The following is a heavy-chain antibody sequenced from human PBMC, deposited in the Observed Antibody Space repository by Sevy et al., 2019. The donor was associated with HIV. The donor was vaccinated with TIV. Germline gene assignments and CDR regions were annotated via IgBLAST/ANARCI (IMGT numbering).Heavy chain of an antibody. V-gene: IGHV1-2*02. Sequence: ASVKVSCKASGYTFTGHYIHWVRQAPGQGLEWMGLINPNSGATKYAQTFQGRVTMTRDTSISAAYMDLSGLRSDDTAVYYCARGNMITFGRVIATFDAWGRGTQVTVSS. CDR3: ARGNMITFGRVIATFDA. J-gene: IGHJ4*02. CDR1: GYTFTGHY. D-gene: IGHD3-16*02. CDR2: INPNSGAT.